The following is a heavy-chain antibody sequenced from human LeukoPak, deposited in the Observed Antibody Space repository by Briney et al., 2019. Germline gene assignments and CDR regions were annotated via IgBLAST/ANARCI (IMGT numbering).Heavy chain of an antibody. V-gene: IGHV1-69*01. J-gene: IGHJ3*02. Sequence: SVKVTCKASGGTFSSYAISWVRQAPGRGLEWMGGIIPIFGTANYAQKFQGRVTILADESTSTAYMELSSLRSEDTAVYYCARDFPLGSSSLVAFDIWGQGTMVTVSS. CDR1: GGTFSSYA. CDR2: IIPIFGTA. CDR3: ARDFPLGSSSLVAFDI. D-gene: IGHD6-6*01.